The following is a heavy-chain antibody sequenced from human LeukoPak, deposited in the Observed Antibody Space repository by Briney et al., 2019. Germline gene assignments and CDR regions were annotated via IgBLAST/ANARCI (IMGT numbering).Heavy chain of an antibody. D-gene: IGHD3-22*01. Sequence: SETLSLTCTVSGGSINSYYWTWIRQPPGTGLEWIGYIYYSGSTNYNPSLKSRVTISVDTSKNQFSLKLSSVTAADTAVYYCAREFEDYYDSSGGLAFDIWGQGTMVTVSS. CDR2: IYYSGST. CDR1: GGSINSYY. CDR3: AREFEDYYDSSGGLAFDI. V-gene: IGHV4-59*01. J-gene: IGHJ3*02.